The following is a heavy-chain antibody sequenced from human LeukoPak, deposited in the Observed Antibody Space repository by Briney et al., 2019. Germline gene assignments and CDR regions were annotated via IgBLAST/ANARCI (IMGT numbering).Heavy chain of an antibody. CDR2: TYHSGST. J-gene: IGHJ4*02. D-gene: IGHD1-26*01. V-gene: IGHV4-38-2*02. CDR3: ARAIEVGAMTPFDY. CDR1: GYSISSGYY. Sequence: SETLSLTCTVSGYSISSGYYWGWIRQPPGKVLEWIGSTYHSGSTYYNPSLKSRVAISVDTSKNQFSLKLSSVTAADTAVYYCARAIEVGAMTPFDYWGQGTLVTVSS.